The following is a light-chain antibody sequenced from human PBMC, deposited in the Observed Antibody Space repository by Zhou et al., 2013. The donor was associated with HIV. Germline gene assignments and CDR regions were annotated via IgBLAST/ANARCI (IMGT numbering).Light chain of an antibody. CDR1: QSISIW. Sequence: DIQMTQSPSTLSASVGDRVTITCRASQSISIWLAWYQQKPGRAPKLLIYKASNLQSGVPSRFSGSGSGTEFTLTISSLQPDDFATYYCQQYHSSPYTFGRGTKVDIK. V-gene: IGKV1-5*03. J-gene: IGKJ2*01. CDR2: KAS. CDR3: QQYHSSPYT.